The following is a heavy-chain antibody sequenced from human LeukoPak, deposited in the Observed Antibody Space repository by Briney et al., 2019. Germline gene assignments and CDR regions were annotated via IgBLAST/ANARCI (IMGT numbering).Heavy chain of an antibody. J-gene: IGHJ6*04. D-gene: IGHD3-16*01. Sequence: GGSLRLSCAASGFTFSSSWMHWVRQAPGKGLVWVSRITRDGSSTTYADAVKGRFTTSRDNAKNTLYLQMDSLRDDDTAVYYCARDPGYESWSPFWGGMDVWGNGTTVIVSS. V-gene: IGHV3-74*01. CDR2: ITRDGSST. CDR1: GFTFSSSW. CDR3: ARDPGYESWSPFWGGMDV.